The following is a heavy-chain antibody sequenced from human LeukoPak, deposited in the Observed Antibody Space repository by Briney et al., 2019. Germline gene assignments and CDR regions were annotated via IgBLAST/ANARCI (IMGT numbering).Heavy chain of an antibody. J-gene: IGHJ4*02. CDR3: ARRLQDIVTLTYYFDY. V-gene: IGHV5-51*01. CDR2: IYPGDSDT. CDR1: GYSFTSYW. D-gene: IGHD2-15*01. Sequence: GESLKISCKGSGYSFTSYWIGWVRQMPGKGLEWMGIIYPGDSDTRYSPSFQGQVTISADKSISTAYLQWSSLKASDTAVYYCARRLQDIVTLTYYFDYWGQGTLVTVSS.